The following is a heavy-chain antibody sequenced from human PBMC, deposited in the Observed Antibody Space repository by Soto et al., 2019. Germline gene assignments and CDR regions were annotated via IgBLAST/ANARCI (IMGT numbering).Heavy chain of an antibody. CDR1: GSSFPNYP. V-gene: IGHV3-30-3*01. Sequence: GGSLRLSCAASGSSFPNYPMHWARQTPDKGLEWLAVISHDGVTKNSADSVKGRFSISRDNSRNRLYLDMNSLGTEDTAMYYCVRGGYSSSWERLDPWGQGTLVTVSS. D-gene: IGHD4-4*01. CDR2: ISHDGVTK. CDR3: VRGGYSSSWERLDP. J-gene: IGHJ5*02.